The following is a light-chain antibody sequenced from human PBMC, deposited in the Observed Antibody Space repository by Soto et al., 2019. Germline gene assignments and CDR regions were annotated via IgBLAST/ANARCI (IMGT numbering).Light chain of an antibody. CDR2: VAS. Sequence: DIQMTQSPSSLSASVGDRVTITCRASQSVGRFLNWYQQKPGKAPTVLINVASTLRSGVPSRFSGSGSGTDFNLTISSLQPEDFATYYCQQSYSTPRTFGQGTKVDIK. CDR3: QQSYSTPRT. J-gene: IGKJ1*01. V-gene: IGKV1-39*01. CDR1: QSVGRF.